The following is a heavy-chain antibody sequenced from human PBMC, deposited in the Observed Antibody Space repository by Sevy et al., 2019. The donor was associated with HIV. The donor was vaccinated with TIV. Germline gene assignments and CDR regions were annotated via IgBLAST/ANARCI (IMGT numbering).Heavy chain of an antibody. J-gene: IGHJ4*02. CDR2: LSYDDSDE. V-gene: IGHV3-30-3*02. D-gene: IGHD3-10*01. CDR3: AKDDLGSIDY. Sequence: GGSLRLSCAASGFIFSTSPMHWVRQAPGKGLDCVAILSYDDSDENYADSVKGRFTISRDNSKNTLYLQMNSLRTEDTAVYYCAKDDLGSIDYWGRGTLVTVSS. CDR1: GFIFSTSP.